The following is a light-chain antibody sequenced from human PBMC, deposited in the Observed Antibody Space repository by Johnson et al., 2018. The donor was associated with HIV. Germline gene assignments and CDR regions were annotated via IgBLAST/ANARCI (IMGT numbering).Light chain of an antibody. CDR2: ENN. CDR1: SSNIGNNY. J-gene: IGLJ1*01. V-gene: IGLV1-51*02. Sequence: QSALTQPPSVSAAPGQKVTISCSGSSSNIGNNYVSWYQQLPGTAPKLLIYENNKRPSWIPDRFSGSKSGTSATLGITGLQTGDEADYYCGTWDSSLSAGYVFGTGTKVTVL. CDR3: GTWDSSLSAGYV.